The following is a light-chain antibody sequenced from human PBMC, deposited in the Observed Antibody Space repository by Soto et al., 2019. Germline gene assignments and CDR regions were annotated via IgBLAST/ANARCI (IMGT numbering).Light chain of an antibody. CDR2: LNSDGSH. CDR3: QTWGSGIRV. V-gene: IGLV4-69*01. Sequence: QPVLTQSPSASASLGASVKLTCTLSSGHSNYAIARHQQQPEKGPRYLMKLNSDGSHSKGDGIPDRFSGSSSGAERYLTISSLQSEDEGDYYCQTWGSGIRVLGGGTQLTVL. J-gene: IGLJ2*01. CDR1: SGHSNYA.